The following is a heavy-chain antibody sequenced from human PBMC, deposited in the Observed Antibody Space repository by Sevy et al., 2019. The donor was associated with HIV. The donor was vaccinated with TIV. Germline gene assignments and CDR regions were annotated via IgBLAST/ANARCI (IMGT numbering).Heavy chain of an antibody. CDR2: IYYSGST. CDR1: GGSISSSSYY. J-gene: IGHJ6*02. V-gene: IGHV4-39*01. D-gene: IGHD2-2*01. CDR3: ARVGYCSSTSCYSYYYYYGMDV. Sequence: SETLSLTCTVSGGSISSSSYYWGWIRQPPGKGLEWIGSIYYSGSTYHNPSLKSRVTISVDTSKNQFSLKLSSVTAADTAVYYCARVGYCSSTSCYSYYYYYGMDVWGQGTTVTVSS.